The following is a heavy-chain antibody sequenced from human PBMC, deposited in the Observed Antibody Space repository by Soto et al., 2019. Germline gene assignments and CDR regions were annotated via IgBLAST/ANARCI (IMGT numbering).Heavy chain of an antibody. CDR3: AKQLRSGWGDAFDI. D-gene: IGHD3-10*01. V-gene: IGHV3-23*01. CDR1: GFTFSSYA. J-gene: IGHJ3*02. CDR2: ISGSGGST. Sequence: GASVKVSCAASGFTFSSYAMSWVRQAPGKGLEWVSAISGSGGSTYYADSVKGRFTISRDNSKNTLYLQMNSLRAEDTAVYYCAKQLRSGWGDAFDIWGQGTMVTVSS.